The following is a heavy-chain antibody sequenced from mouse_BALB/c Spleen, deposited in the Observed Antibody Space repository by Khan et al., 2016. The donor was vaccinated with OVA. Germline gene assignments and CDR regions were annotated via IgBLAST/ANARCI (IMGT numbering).Heavy chain of an antibody. V-gene: IGHV5-9-3*01. D-gene: IGHD1-1*01. CDR2: ISSGGDYI. CDR1: GFTFSTFA. J-gene: IGHJ3*01. CDR3: ARHNYGPFAY. Sequence: EVELVESGGDLVKPGGSLKLSCSASGFTFSTFAMSCVRQTPEKSLEWVATISSGGDYIYYPDSVKGRFTISRDNAKNTLYLQMSSLRSEDTAMYYCARHNYGPFAYWGQGTLVTVSA.